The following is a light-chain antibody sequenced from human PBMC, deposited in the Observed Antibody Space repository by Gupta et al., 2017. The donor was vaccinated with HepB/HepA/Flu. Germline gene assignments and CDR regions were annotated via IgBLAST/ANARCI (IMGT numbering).Light chain of an antibody. CDR1: SSDVGGYNY. CDR2: DVT. Sequence: QSALTQPASVSGSPGQSITISCPGTSSDVGGYNYVSWYQQHPGKVPKLMIYDVTNRPSGVSNRFSGSKSGNTASLTISGLQAEDEADYYCSSYTGSSLWVFGGGTKLTVL. V-gene: IGLV2-14*03. J-gene: IGLJ3*02. CDR3: SSYTGSSLWV.